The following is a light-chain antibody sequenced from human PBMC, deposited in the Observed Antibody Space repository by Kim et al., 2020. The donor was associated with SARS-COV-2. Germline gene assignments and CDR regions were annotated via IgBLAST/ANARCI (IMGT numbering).Light chain of an antibody. J-gene: IGLJ2*01. Sequence: QSVPISCTGSSSKVGAAYGVHWYQQLPGPAPKLLIYGNSNRPSGVPDRFSGSKSGTSASLAITGLQAEDEADYYCQSYDSSLSGVVFGGGTQLTVL. CDR2: GNS. CDR1: SSKVGAAYG. CDR3: QSYDSSLSGVV. V-gene: IGLV1-40*01.